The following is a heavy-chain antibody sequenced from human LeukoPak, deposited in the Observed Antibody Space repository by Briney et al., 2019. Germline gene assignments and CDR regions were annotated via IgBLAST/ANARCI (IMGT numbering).Heavy chain of an antibody. CDR3: ARGTSRHFTIFGRTDNWFDP. Sequence: SETLSLTCAVYGGSFSGYYWSWIRQPPGKGLEWIGEINHSGSTNYNPSLKSRVTISVDTSKNQFSLKLSSVTAADTAVYYCARGTSRHFTIFGRTDNWFDPWGQGTLVTVTS. CDR2: INHSGST. V-gene: IGHV4-34*01. CDR1: GGSFSGYY. D-gene: IGHD3-3*01. J-gene: IGHJ5*02.